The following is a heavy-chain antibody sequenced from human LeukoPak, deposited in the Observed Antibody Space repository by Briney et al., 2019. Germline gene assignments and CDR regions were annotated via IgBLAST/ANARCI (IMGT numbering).Heavy chain of an antibody. V-gene: IGHV1-18*01. CDR1: GYTFTSYG. CDR3: ARRIWFGEFLYAFDI. D-gene: IGHD3-10*01. J-gene: IGHJ3*02. CDR2: ISAYNGNT. Sequence: ASVKVSCKASGYTFTSYGISWVRQAPGQGLEWMGWISAYNGNTNYAQKLQGRVTMTTDTSTSTAYMELRSLRSDDTAVYYCARRIWFGEFLYAFDIWGQGTMVTVSS.